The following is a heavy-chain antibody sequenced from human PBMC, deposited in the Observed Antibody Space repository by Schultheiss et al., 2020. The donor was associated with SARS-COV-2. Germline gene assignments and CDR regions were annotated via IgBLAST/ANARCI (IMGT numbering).Heavy chain of an antibody. Sequence: GGSLRLSCAASGFTFSSYGMHWVRQAPGKGLEWVSGVSWNGSRTHYADSVKGRFTISRDNAKNSLYLQMNSLRVEDTSVYYCARDPRTVTPERYFDYWGQGTLVTVSS. D-gene: IGHD4-17*01. CDR3: ARDPRTVTPERYFDY. CDR2: VSWNGSRT. J-gene: IGHJ4*02. V-gene: IGHV3-19*01. CDR1: GFTFSSYG.